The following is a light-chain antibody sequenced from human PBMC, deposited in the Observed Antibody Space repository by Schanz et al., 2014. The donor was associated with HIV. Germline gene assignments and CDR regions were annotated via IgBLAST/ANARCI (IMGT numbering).Light chain of an antibody. Sequence: EIVLTQSPGTLSLSPGERATLSCRASQSVSSSYLAWYQQKPGQAPRLLIYGASNRATGIPARFSGSGSGTEFTLTISSLKSEDSAVYYCLENNNWHTFGQGTKLEI. J-gene: IGKJ2*01. CDR1: QSVSSSY. V-gene: IGKV3-20*01. CDR3: LENNNWHT. CDR2: GAS.